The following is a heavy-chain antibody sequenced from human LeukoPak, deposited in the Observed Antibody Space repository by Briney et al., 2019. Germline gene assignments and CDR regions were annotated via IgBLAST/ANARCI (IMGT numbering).Heavy chain of an antibody. V-gene: IGHV3-74*01. CDR1: GFTFSNYM. CDR3: SSGVPAVNY. CDR2: IKSDGITI. J-gene: IGHJ4*02. Sequence: GGCLRLSCAASGFTFSNYMMHWVRQAPGKGLVWVSRIKSDGITITYADSVKGRFTISRDNAKNSLYLQMNSLRAEDTAVYYCSSGVPAVNYWGQGTLVTVSS. D-gene: IGHD2-2*01.